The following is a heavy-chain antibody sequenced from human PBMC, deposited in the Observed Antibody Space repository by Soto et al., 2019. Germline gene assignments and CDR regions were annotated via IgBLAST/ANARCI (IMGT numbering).Heavy chain of an antibody. CDR3: ARAYNWNDAYFDY. V-gene: IGHV3-53*04. CDR2: IYAGGST. D-gene: IGHD1-20*01. Sequence: EVQLVESGGGLVQPGGSLRLSCEVSGFTVSSNYMSWVRQAPGRGLEWVSIIYAGGSTYYADSVKGRFTISRHNSNNTLYLQMNSLRGEDTAVYYCARAYNWNDAYFDYWGQGTLVTVSS. CDR1: GFTVSSNY. J-gene: IGHJ4*02.